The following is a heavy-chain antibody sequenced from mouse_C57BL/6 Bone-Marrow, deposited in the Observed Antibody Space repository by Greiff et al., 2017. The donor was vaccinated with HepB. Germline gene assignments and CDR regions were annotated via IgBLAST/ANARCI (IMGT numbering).Heavy chain of an antibody. Sequence: QVQLKQSGAELARPGASVKLSCKASGYTFTSYGISWVKQRTGQGLEWIGEIYPRSGNTYYNEKFKGKATLTADKSSSTAYMQLRSLTSEDSAVYHCVRAPILYYFDYWGQGTTLTVSS. J-gene: IGHJ2*01. CDR2: IYPRSGNT. V-gene: IGHV1-81*01. CDR1: GYTFTSYG. CDR3: VRAPILYYFDY.